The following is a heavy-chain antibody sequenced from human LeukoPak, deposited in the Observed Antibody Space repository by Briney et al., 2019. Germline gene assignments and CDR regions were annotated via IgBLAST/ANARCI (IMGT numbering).Heavy chain of an antibody. CDR2: ISYEGSNK. D-gene: IGHD1-1*01. CDR1: EFTFSNYA. Sequence: PGGSLRLSCAASEFTFSNYAMHWARQAPGKGLEWVAVISYEGSNKFYGDSVQGRFTISRDNFKNTVYLQMNSLRGEDTAVYYCARAGRVRTTYWYFDLWGRGTLVTVSS. J-gene: IGHJ2*01. V-gene: IGHV3-30-3*01. CDR3: ARAGRVRTTYWYFDL.